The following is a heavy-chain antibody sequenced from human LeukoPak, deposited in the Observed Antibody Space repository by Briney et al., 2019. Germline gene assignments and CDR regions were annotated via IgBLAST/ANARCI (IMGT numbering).Heavy chain of an antibody. D-gene: IGHD6-6*01. V-gene: IGHV3-48*03. J-gene: IGHJ4*02. Sequence: QPGGSLRLSCAAFGFTFSSYEMNWVRQAPGKGLEWASYISSSGSTTYYADSVKGRFTISRDNAKNSLYLQMNSLRAEDTAVYYCARLYSSSSGLRASDYWGQGTLVTVSS. CDR1: GFTFSSYE. CDR3: ARLYSSSSGLRASDY. CDR2: ISSSGSTT.